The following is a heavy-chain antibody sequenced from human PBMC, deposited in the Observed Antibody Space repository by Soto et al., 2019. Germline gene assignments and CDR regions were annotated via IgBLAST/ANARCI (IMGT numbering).Heavy chain of an antibody. CDR3: AGGGVKGVYEGGY. Sequence: QVQLVQSGAEVKKPGSSVKVSCKASGGTFSSYAISWVRQAPGQGLEWMGGIIPIFGTANYAQKFQGRVTSTADESTRTAYMELSSLRSEDAAVYYCAGGGVKGVYEGGYWGQGTLVTVSS. CDR2: IIPIFGTA. D-gene: IGHD3-16*01. CDR1: GGTFSSYA. J-gene: IGHJ4*02. V-gene: IGHV1-69*12.